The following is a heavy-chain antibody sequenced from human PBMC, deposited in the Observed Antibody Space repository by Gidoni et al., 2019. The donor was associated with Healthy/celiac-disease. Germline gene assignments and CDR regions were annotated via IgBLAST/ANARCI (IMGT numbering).Heavy chain of an antibody. V-gene: IGHV3-21*01. D-gene: IGHD2-15*01. J-gene: IGHJ6*02. Sequence: EVQLVESGGGLVKPGGSLRLSCAASGFTFSSYSMNWVRQASGKGLEWVSSISSSSSYIYYADSVKGRFTISRDNAKNSLYLQMNSLRAEDTAVYYCARDHSGWPPPYGMDVWGQGTTVTVSS. CDR2: ISSSSSYI. CDR1: GFTFSSYS. CDR3: ARDHSGWPPPYGMDV.